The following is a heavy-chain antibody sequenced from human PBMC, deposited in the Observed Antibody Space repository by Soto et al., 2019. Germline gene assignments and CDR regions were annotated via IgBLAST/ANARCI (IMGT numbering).Heavy chain of an antibody. CDR1: GGTFSSYT. V-gene: IGHV1-69*02. CDR3: AGITMVRGVIIPFDY. Sequence: SVKVSCKASGGTFSSYTISWVRQAPGQGLEWMGRIIPILGIANYAQKFQGRVTITADKSTSTAYMELSSLRSEDTAVYYCAGITMVRGVIIPFDYWGQGTLVTV. CDR2: IIPILGIA. J-gene: IGHJ4*02. D-gene: IGHD3-10*01.